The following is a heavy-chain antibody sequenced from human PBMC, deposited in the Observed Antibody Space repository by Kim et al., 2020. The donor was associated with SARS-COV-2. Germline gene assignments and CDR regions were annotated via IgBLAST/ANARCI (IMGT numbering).Heavy chain of an antibody. CDR1: GYTFTSYD. D-gene: IGHD3-10*01. V-gene: IGHV1-8*01. J-gene: IGHJ4*02. CDR3: ARSGLWFGELFQYYFDY. CDR2: MNPNSGNT. Sequence: ASVKVSCKASGYTFTSYDINWVRQATGQGLEWMGWMNPNSGNTGYAQKFQGRVTMTRNTSISTAYMELSSLRSEDTAVYYCARSGLWFGELFQYYFDYWGQGTLVTVSS.